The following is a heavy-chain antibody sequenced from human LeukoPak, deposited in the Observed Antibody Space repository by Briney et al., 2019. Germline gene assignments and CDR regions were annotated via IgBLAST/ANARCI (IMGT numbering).Heavy chain of an antibody. V-gene: IGHV3-9*01. CDR1: GCTFDDYA. J-gene: IGHJ6*02. D-gene: IGHD3-3*02. CDR2: ISWNSGSI. CDR3: AKDIGFLEPSFHYYYGMDV. Sequence: PGGALRLSCAASGCTFDDYAMHGVGQAPGKGVEGVSGISWNSGSIGYADSVKGRFTISRDNAKNSLYLQMNRLRAEDTALYYCAKDIGFLEPSFHYYYGMDVWGQGTTVTVSS.